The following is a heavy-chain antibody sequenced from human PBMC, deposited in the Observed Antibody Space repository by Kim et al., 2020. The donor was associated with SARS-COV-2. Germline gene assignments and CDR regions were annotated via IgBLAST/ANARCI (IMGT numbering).Heavy chain of an antibody. CDR3: ARTDYYDSSGYYPDAFDI. CDR2: ISAYNGNT. D-gene: IGHD3-22*01. Sequence: ASVKVSCKASGYTFTSYGISWVRQAPGQGLEWMGWISAYNGNTNYAQKLQGRVTMTTDTSTSTAYMELRSLRSDDTAVYYCARTDYYDSSGYYPDAFDIWGQGTMVTVSS. J-gene: IGHJ3*02. CDR1: GYTFTSYG. V-gene: IGHV1-18*01.